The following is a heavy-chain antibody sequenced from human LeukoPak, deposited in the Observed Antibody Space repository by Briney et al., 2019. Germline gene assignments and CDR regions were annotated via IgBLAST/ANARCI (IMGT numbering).Heavy chain of an antibody. CDR1: GFTFRDYY. V-gene: IGHV3-11*01. CDR3: AREHSRTGYHWRPLGV. CDR2: ISSSGSPM. J-gene: IGHJ3*01. Sequence: GGSLRLSCEASGFTFRDYYMSWLRQAPGKGLESIAYISSSGSPMFYADSVEDRFTVSRDNAKNSLYLEMNTLTGEDTAVYYCAREHSRTGYHWRPLGVWDPGTLV. D-gene: IGHD3/OR15-3a*01.